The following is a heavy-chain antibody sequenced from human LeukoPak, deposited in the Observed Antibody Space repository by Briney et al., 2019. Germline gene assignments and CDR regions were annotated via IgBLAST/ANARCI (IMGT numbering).Heavy chain of an antibody. CDR1: KFTFSNYG. Sequence: GGSLRLSCTASKFTFSNYGMQWVRQAPGKGLEWVAVVSSDGGTKYYADSVKGRFTISRDNSKNTLYLQMNSLRAEDTAIYYCAKGATGNYWYFDLWGRGTLVTVSS. D-gene: IGHD1-1*01. J-gene: IGHJ2*01. V-gene: IGHV3-30*18. CDR2: VSSDGGTK. CDR3: AKGATGNYWYFDL.